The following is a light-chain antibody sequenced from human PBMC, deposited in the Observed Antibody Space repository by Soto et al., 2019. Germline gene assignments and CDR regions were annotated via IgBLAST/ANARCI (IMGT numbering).Light chain of an antibody. CDR3: LLFTTASNHV. CDR1: SSDIGAYDY. CDR2: EVN. V-gene: IGLV2-14*01. J-gene: IGLJ1*01. Sequence: QSALTQPASLSGSPGQSITISCTGTSSDIGAYDYVSWFQQHPGKAPKLMISEVNNRPSGVSNRFSGSNSGNTAYLTISGLQVEDESEYFCLLFTTASNHVFRNWTKVPV.